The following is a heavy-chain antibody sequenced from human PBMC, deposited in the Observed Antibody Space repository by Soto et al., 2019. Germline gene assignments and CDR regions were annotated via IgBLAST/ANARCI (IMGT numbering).Heavy chain of an antibody. Sequence: QSQTLSLTCAISGDSVSSNSAAWNWIRQSPSRGLEWLGRTYYRSKWYNDYAVSVKSRITINPDTSKNQFSLQLNSVTPEDTAVYYCASGPPVSSSWYDNWFDPWGQGTLVTVSS. CDR2: TYYRSKWYN. D-gene: IGHD6-13*01. V-gene: IGHV6-1*01. CDR1: GDSVSSNSAA. J-gene: IGHJ5*02. CDR3: ASGPPVSSSWYDNWFDP.